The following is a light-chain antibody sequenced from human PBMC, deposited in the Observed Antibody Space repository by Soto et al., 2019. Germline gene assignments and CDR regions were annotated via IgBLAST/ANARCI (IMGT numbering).Light chain of an antibody. Sequence: IVLTQSPPTLSLSPGEKATLSFRASQSVSSYLAWYQQKPGQAPRLLIYDASNRATGIPARFSGSGSGTDSTLTISSLENEDFAVYYRQQRSNWTRTFCQGTRLEI. CDR1: QSVSSY. V-gene: IGKV3-11*01. CDR3: QQRSNWTRT. CDR2: DAS. J-gene: IGKJ5*01.